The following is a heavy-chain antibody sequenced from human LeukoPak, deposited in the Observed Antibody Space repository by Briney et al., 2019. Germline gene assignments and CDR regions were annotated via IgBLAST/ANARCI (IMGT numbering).Heavy chain of an antibody. V-gene: IGHV4-38-2*02. CDR1: GYSISSGYY. Sequence: SETLSLTCTVSGYSISSGYYWGWIRQPPGKGLEWIGSIYHSGSTYYNPSLKSRVTISVDKSKNQFSLKLTSVTAADTAVYYCARGQTRIVGGERYIPMPSVDYWGQGTLVTVSS. D-gene: IGHD2-15*01. J-gene: IGHJ4*02. CDR2: IYHSGST. CDR3: ARGQTRIVGGERYIPMPSVDY.